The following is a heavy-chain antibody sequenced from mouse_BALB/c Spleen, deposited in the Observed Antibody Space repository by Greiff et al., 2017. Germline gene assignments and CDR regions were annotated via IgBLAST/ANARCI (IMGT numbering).Heavy chain of an antibody. J-gene: IGHJ4*01. CDR3: ARRENYGSMDY. CDR2: ISSGSSTI. V-gene: IGHV5-17*02. Sequence: EVKLVESGGGLVQPGGSRKLSCAASGFTFSSFGMHWVRQAPEKGLEWVAYISSGSSTIYYADTVKGRFTISRDNPKNTLFLQMTSLRSEDTAMYYCARRENYGSMDYWGQGTSVTVSS. D-gene: IGHD1-1*01. CDR1: GFTFSSFG.